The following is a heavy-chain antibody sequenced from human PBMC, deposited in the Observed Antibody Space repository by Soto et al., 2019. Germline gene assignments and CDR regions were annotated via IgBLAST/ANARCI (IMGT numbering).Heavy chain of an antibody. CDR2: INHSGST. CDR1: GGSFSGYY. D-gene: IGHD3-3*01. V-gene: IGHV4-34*01. Sequence: SETLSLTCAVYGGSFSGYYWSWIRQPPGKGLEWIGEINHSGSTNYNPSLKSRVTISVDTSKNQFSLKLSSVTAADTAVYYCARANSYYDFWSGYYSAFDIWGQGTMVTVSS. CDR3: ARANSYYDFWSGYYSAFDI. J-gene: IGHJ3*02.